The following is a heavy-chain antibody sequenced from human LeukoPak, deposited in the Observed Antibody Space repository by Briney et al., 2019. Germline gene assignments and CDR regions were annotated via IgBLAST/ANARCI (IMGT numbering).Heavy chain of an antibody. D-gene: IGHD3-22*01. CDR1: GFTFKTFA. CDR2: ISNDK. J-gene: IGHJ3*02. Sequence: GGSLRLSCVASGFTFKTFAMTWVRQAPGKGLEWVSTISNDKHYADSVRGRFTISRDNSRTPVYLQMNSLRAEGTAVYFCAKDLGDIDISGYYRPGGFDIWGQGTMVTVSS. V-gene: IGHV3-23*05. CDR3: AKDLGDIDISGYYRPGGFDI.